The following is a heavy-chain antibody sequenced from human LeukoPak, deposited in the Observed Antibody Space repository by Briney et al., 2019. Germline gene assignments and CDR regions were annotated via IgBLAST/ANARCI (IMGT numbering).Heavy chain of an antibody. J-gene: IGHJ4*02. Sequence: GGSLRLSCAASGFTFSSSGMHWVRQAPGKGLEWVAFDGTSKYYADSVKGRFTISRDNSKNTVYLQMNSLRAEDTAVYYCAKETRGSYSDYWGQGTLVTVSS. CDR3: AKETRGSYSDY. CDR2: DGTSK. V-gene: IGHV3-30*02. D-gene: IGHD1-26*01. CDR1: GFTFSSSG.